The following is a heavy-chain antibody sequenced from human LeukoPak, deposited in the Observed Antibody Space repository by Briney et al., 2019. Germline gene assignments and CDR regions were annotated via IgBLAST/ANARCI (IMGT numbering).Heavy chain of an antibody. CDR3: ARAGYGDLDDAFDI. CDR1: GFTFSSYW. V-gene: IGHV3-74*01. Sequence: GGSLRLSCAASGFTFSSYWMHWVRQAPGKGLVWVSRINSDGSTTTYADSVEGRFTISRDNAKNTLYLQMNSLRAEDTAVYYCARAGYGDLDDAFDIWGQGTMVTLSS. D-gene: IGHD4-17*01. J-gene: IGHJ3*02. CDR2: INSDGSTT.